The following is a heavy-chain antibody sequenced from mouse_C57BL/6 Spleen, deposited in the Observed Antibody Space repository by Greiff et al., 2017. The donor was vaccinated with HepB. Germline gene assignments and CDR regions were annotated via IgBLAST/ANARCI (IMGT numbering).Heavy chain of an antibody. Sequence: EVKLEESGPGLVKPSQSLSLTCSVTGYSITSGYYWNWIRQFPGNKLEWMGYISYDGSNNYNPSLKNRISITRDTSKNQFFLKLNSVTTEDTATYYCAREEGYYSVMDYWGQGTSVTVSS. CDR1: GYSITSGYY. J-gene: IGHJ4*01. CDR2: ISYDGSN. CDR3: AREEGYYSVMDY. D-gene: IGHD2-12*01. V-gene: IGHV3-6*01.